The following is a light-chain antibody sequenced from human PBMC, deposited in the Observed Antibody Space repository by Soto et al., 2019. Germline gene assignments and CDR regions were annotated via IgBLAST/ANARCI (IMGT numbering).Light chain of an antibody. V-gene: IGKV3-20*01. J-gene: IGKJ1*01. CDR1: QSFSSTY. CDR3: QQYGSSGT. CDR2: GTS. Sequence: DIVWTQSPGTLSLYPGERATLSCRASQSFSSTYLAWYQQKPGQAPRLLVYGTSTRATGIPDRFSGSGSGRDFTLAISRLEPEDFAVYYCQQYGSSGTFGQGTKVDI.